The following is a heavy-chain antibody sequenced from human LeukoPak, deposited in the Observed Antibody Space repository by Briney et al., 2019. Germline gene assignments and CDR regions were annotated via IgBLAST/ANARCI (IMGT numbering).Heavy chain of an antibody. CDR2: IYSGGET. CDR3: VRDYSNFVQGD. D-gene: IGHD4-11*01. J-gene: IGHJ4*02. CDR1: GDSISSSHYY. Sequence: SETLSLTCTVSGDSISSSHYYWGWIRQSPGKGLEWIGSIYSGGETHYNPSLNSRVTIFLDTSKNRFSLNLISVTATDTAVCYCVRDYSNFVQGDWGQGTLVTVSS. V-gene: IGHV4-39*02.